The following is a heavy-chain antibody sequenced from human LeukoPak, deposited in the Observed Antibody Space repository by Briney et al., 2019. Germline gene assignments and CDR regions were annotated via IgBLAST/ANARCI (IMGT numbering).Heavy chain of an antibody. J-gene: IGHJ6*03. V-gene: IGHV3-21*04. D-gene: IGHD6-13*01. CDR3: ARVVGAAARRYYYYYMDV. Sequence: PGGSLRLSCAASGFISSRYTMSWVRQAPGKGLEWVSSISSSSSYIYYADSVKGRFTISRDNSKNTLYLQMNSLRAEDTAVYYCARVVGAAARRYYYYYMDVWGKGTTVTVSS. CDR2: ISSSSSYI. CDR1: GFISSRYT.